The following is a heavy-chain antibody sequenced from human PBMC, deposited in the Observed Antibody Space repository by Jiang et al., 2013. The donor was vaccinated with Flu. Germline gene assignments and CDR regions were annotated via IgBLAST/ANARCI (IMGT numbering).Heavy chain of an antibody. CDR2: IYYSGST. Sequence: TLSLTCTVSGGSISSYYWSWIRQPPGKGLEWIGYIYYSGSTNYNPSLKSRVTISVDTSKNQFSLKLSSVTAADTAVYYCARESKYYYDSSGFDYWGQGTLVTVSS. D-gene: IGHD3-22*01. CDR1: GGSISSYY. CDR3: ARESKYYYDSSGFDY. V-gene: IGHV4-59*01. J-gene: IGHJ4*02.